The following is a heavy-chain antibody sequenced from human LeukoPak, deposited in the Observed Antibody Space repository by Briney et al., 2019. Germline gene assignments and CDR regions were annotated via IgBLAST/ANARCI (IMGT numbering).Heavy chain of an antibody. V-gene: IGHV4-59*01. CDR1: GGSISSYY. Sequence: PSETLSLTCTVSGGSISSYYWSWIRQPPGKGLEWIGYIYYSGSTNYNPSLKSRVTISVDTSKNQFSLKLSSVTAADTAVYYCARSSDQTGYFDYWGQGTLVTASS. D-gene: IGHD6-19*01. J-gene: IGHJ4*02. CDR2: IYYSGST. CDR3: ARSSDQTGYFDY.